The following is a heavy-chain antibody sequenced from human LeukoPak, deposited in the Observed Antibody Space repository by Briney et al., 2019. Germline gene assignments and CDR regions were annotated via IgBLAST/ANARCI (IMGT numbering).Heavy chain of an antibody. J-gene: IGHJ4*02. V-gene: IGHV4-59*03. D-gene: IGHD2/OR15-2a*01. Sequence: SVTLSLTCSVSDESIRSHYWGWVRQPPGKGLEWIAYIHNSGITNYNPFLKSRVTISVDTPKNQFSLKLSSVTAADTAIYYCVAMFSTDYFDLWGQGILVRVSS. CDR1: DESIRSHY. CDR2: IHNSGIT. CDR3: VAMFSTDYFDL.